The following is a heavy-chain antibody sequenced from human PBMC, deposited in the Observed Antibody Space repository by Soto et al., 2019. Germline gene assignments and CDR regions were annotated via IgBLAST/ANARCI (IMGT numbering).Heavy chain of an antibody. CDR3: ARCIRGDYYCGMDV. CDR2: INGDYGNT. D-gene: IGHD3-10*01. J-gene: IGHJ6*02. Sequence: QAQLVQSGAEVKKPGASVKVSCKASGYTFYSHSISWVRQAPGQGLEWMGRINGDYGNTQYAQKFRGRLTMTTDTSTTTVYMELTNLRSDDTAVYYCARCIRGDYYCGMDVWGQGTTVTVCS. V-gene: IGHV1-18*01. CDR1: GYTFYSHS.